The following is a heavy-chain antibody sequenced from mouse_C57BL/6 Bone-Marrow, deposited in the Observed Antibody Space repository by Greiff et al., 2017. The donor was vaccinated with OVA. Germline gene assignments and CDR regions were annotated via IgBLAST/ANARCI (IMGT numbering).Heavy chain of an antibody. J-gene: IGHJ3*01. CDR1: GYTFTSYG. D-gene: IGHD2-5*01. CDR2: IYPRSGNT. CDR3: ARIDYSNPWFAY. Sequence: VKLQESGAELARPGASVKLSCKASGYTFTSYGISWVKQRPGQGLEWIGEIYPRSGNTYYNEKFKGKATLTADKSSSTAYMELRSLTSEDSAVYFCARIDYSNPWFAYWGQGTLVTVSA. V-gene: IGHV1-81*01.